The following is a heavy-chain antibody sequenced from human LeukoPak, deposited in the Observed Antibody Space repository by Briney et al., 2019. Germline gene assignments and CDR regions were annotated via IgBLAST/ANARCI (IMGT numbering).Heavy chain of an antibody. D-gene: IGHD6-19*01. V-gene: IGHV3-30-3*01. Sequence: GGSLRLSCAASGFTFSSYAMHWVRQAPGKGLEWVAVIPYDGSNKYYADSVKGRFTISRDNSKNTLYLQMNSLRAEDTAVYYCTAEKYSSGWYEGYWGQGTLVTVSS. J-gene: IGHJ4*02. CDR2: IPYDGSNK. CDR3: TAEKYSSGWYEGY. CDR1: GFTFSSYA.